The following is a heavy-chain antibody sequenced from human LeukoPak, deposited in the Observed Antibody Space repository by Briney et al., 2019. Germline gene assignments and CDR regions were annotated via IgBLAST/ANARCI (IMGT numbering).Heavy chain of an antibody. CDR1: GFTLSTYW. CDR3: ARGIAAAGRYYYYGMDV. J-gene: IGHJ6*02. V-gene: IGHV3-74*01. CDR2: INSDGSST. D-gene: IGHD6-13*01. Sequence: GGSLRLSCAASGFTLSTYWMHWVRQAPGKGLVWVSRINSDGSSTSYADSVKGRFTISRDNAKNTLYLQMNSLRAEDTAVYYCARGIAAAGRYYYYGMDVWGQGTTVTVSS.